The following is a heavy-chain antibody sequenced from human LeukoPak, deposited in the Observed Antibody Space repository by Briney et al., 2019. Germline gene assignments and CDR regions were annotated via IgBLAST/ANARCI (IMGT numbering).Heavy chain of an antibody. CDR3: ARGRGYYYDSSGPHDFDY. J-gene: IGHJ4*02. D-gene: IGHD3-22*01. Sequence: KPSETLSLTCTVYGDSISSSSYYWGWIRQPPGKGLEWIGSMYYSGCTYYTPSLKIRLTISVDTSKNQFSLKLSSVTAADTAVYYCARGRGYYYDSSGPHDFDYWGQGTLVTVSS. V-gene: IGHV4-39*07. CDR2: MYYSGCT. CDR1: GDSISSSSYY.